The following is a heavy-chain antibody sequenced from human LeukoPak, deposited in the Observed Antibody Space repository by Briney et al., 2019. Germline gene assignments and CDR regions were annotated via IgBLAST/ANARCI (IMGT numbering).Heavy chain of an antibody. CDR2: ISDSGIST. D-gene: IGHD2-2*01. Sequence: GGSLRLSCAASGFTFSSYSMNWVRQAPGKGLEWVSAISDSGISTYFTDSVKGRFTISRDNSKNTLYLQMNSLRAEDTAVYYCAKDTGQLRWGQGTLVTVSS. J-gene: IGHJ4*02. CDR3: AKDTGQLR. V-gene: IGHV3-23*01. CDR1: GFTFSSYS.